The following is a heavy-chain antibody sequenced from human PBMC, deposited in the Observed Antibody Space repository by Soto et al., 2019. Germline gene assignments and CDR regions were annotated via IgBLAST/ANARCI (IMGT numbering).Heavy chain of an antibody. CDR3: ARGRVVVPAAVMFNCLDP. D-gene: IGHD2-2*01. CDR1: CAPITWGDYS. CDR2: IFHGGST. Sequence: SETLSLTCAISCAPITWGDYSWNWIRQPPGKGLEWIGYIFHGGSTYYNPSLRSRVTISVDRSRTQFSLKMSSVTAADTAVYYCARGRVVVPAAVMFNCLDPWGQGALVTVS. V-gene: IGHV4-30-2*01. J-gene: IGHJ5*02.